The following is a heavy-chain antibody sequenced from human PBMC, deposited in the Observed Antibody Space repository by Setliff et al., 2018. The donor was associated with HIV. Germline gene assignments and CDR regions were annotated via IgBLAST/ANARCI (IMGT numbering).Heavy chain of an antibody. D-gene: IGHD3-22*01. Sequence: TSETLSLTCAVSGFSIGSGYYWGWIRQPPGKGLEYIGSVYYNGHVYYNASLESRVTIAMDTSKNQVSLKLNSVTAADTAVYYCARHFDGYDYNSAYWGQGTLVTVSS. CDR1: GFSIGSGYY. V-gene: IGHV4-38-2*01. CDR3: ARHFDGYDYNSAY. J-gene: IGHJ4*02. CDR2: VYYNGHV.